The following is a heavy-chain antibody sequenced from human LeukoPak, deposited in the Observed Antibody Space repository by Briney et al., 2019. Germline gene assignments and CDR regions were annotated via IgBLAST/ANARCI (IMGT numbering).Heavy chain of an antibody. CDR2: INQRGSS. CDR3: ASIHQVRGSHTFDI. D-gene: IGHD3-10*01. V-gene: IGHV4-34*01. Sequence: GSLRLSCAASGFTFSSYAMSWVRQPPGRGLEWIGEINQRGSSTYNPSLKSRVTMSVDTSKNQLSLKMTSVTAADTAVYYCASIHQVRGSHTFDIWGQGTMVTVSS. J-gene: IGHJ3*02. CDR1: GFTFSSYA.